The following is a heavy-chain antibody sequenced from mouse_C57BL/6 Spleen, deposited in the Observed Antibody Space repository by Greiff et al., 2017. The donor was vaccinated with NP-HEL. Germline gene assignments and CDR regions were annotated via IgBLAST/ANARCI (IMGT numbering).Heavy chain of an antibody. CDR3: TEDWAWFAY. V-gene: IGHV6-3*01. J-gene: IGHJ3*01. Sequence: DVQLQESGGGLVQPGGSMKLSCVASGFTFSNYWMNWVRQSPEKGLEWVAQIRLKSDNYATHYAESVKGRFTISRDDSKSSVYLQMNNLRAEDTGIYYCTEDWAWFAYWGQGTLVTVSA. CDR2: IRLKSDNYAT. CDR1: GFTFSNYW. D-gene: IGHD4-1*01.